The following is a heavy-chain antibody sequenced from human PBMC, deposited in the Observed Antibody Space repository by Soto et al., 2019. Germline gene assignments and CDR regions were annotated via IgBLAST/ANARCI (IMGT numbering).Heavy chain of an antibody. D-gene: IGHD3-3*01. CDR2: IVVGSGNT. V-gene: IGHV1-58*01. J-gene: IGHJ6*02. CDR3: AADPTIYSITIFGVAPGYYGMDV. CDR1: GFTFTSSA. Sequence: EASVKVSCKASGFTFTSSAVQWVRQARGQRLEWIGWIVVGSGNTNYAQKFQERVTITRDMSTSTAYMELSSLRSEDTAVYYCAADPTIYSITIFGVAPGYYGMDVWGQGTTVTVSS.